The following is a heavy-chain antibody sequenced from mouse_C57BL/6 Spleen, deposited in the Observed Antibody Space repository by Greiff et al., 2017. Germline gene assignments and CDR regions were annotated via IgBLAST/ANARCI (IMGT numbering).Heavy chain of an antibody. D-gene: IGHD2-5*01. V-gene: IGHV1-74*01. CDR3: ARHEAGYSNFYFDY. J-gene: IGHJ2*01. Sequence: QVQLQQPGAELVKPGASVKVSCKASGYTFTSYWMHWVKQRPGQGLEWIGRIHPATSDTNYNQKFKGKATLTADKSSRKVYMKRSRLTSDDSAVYFCARHEAGYSNFYFDYWGQGTTLTVSS. CDR2: IHPATSDT. CDR1: GYTFTSYW.